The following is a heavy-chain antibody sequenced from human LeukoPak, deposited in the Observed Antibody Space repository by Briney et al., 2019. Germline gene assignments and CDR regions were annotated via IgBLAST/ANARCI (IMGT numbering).Heavy chain of an antibody. J-gene: IGHJ6*02. CDR2: INYNGEVP. CDR3: TRSGLTGMRKYPRADYYYYGMDV. Sequence: SETLSLTCAVPGGSFSGYLWSWLPHPPAKGLEWVGEINYNGEVPNYNPSLKSRVTISVDTSKSQFSLKLTSVTVADTAVYYCTRSGLTGMRKYPRADYYYYGMDVWGQGTAVTVSS. V-gene: IGHV4-34*01. D-gene: IGHD1-14*01. CDR1: GGSFSGYL.